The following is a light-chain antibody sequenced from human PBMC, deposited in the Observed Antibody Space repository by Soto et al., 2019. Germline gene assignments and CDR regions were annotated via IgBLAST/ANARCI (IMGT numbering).Light chain of an antibody. J-gene: IGKJ3*01. CDR2: GAS. Sequence: EIVLTQSPGTLSLSPGERAALSCRASQTVTRNFLAWYQQKPGQAPRLLFYGASTRATGIPDRFSGSGSGTDFTLSISRLEPEDVAVHYCQQYEIFPPFTFGPGTRVEIK. V-gene: IGKV3-20*01. CDR1: QTVTRNF. CDR3: QQYEIFPPFT.